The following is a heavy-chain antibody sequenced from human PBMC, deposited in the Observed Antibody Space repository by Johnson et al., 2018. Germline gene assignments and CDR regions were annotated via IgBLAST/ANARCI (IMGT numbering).Heavy chain of an antibody. J-gene: IGHJ3*02. CDR2: ISWDGGST. CDR3: AKPISRLVIYDAFDI. CDR1: GFTFDDYA. D-gene: IGHD3-9*01. Sequence: VQLVESGGVVVQPGGSLRLSCAASGFTFDDYAMHWVRQAPGKGLEWVSLISWDGGSTYYADSVKGRFTISKENSKNSLYLQMNSLRAEDTALYYCAKPISRLVIYDAFDIWGQGTMVTVSS. V-gene: IGHV3-43D*03.